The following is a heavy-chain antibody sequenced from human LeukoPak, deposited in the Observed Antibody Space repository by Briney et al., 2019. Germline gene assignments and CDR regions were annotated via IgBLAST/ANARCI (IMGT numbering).Heavy chain of an antibody. CDR2: ISYDGSNK. CDR1: GFTSSSYG. J-gene: IGHJ4*02. CDR3: ARDLDIVVVPAGPDY. V-gene: IGHV3-30*03. D-gene: IGHD2-2*03. Sequence: GGSLRLSCAASGFTSSSYGMHWVRQAPGKGLEWVAVISYDGSNKYYADSVKGRFTISRDNAKNSLYLQMNSLRAEDTAVYYCARDLDIVVVPAGPDYWGQGTLVTVSS.